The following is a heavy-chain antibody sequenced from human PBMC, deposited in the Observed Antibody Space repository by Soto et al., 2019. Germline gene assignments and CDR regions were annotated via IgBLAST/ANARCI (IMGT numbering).Heavy chain of an antibody. CDR1: GFTFSSYG. CDR3: AREGGDGYCSGGSCFYYYYGMDV. D-gene: IGHD2-15*01. Sequence: GGSLRLSCAASGFTFSSYGMHWVRQAPGKGLEWVAVIWYDGSNKYYADSVKGRFTISRDNSKNTLYLQMNSLRAEDTAVYYCAREGGDGYCSGGSCFYYYYGMDVWGQGTTVTVSS. V-gene: IGHV3-33*01. CDR2: IWYDGSNK. J-gene: IGHJ6*02.